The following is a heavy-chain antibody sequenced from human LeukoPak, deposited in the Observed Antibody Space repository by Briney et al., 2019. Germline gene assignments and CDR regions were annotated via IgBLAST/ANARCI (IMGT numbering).Heavy chain of an antibody. V-gene: IGHV3-21*01. J-gene: IGHJ6*02. CDR1: GFTFSSYA. CDR2: ISRGSDHI. CDR3: ARADYGDV. Sequence: GGSLRLSCAASGFTFSSYAMNWVRQAPGKGLEWVSSISRGSDHIFYADSMKGRFTISRDNAKNSLYLQMNSLGAEDTAVYYCARADYGDVWGQGTTVTVSS. D-gene: IGHD4-17*01.